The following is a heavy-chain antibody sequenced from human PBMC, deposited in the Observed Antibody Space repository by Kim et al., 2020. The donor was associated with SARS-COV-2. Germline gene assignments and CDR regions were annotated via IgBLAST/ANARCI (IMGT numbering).Heavy chain of an antibody. V-gene: IGHV1-3*01. Sequence: KYSQKYQGRVTITRDTAASTAYMELSSLRSEDTAVYYCAGWGYGSGLSDYWGQGTLVTVSS. D-gene: IGHD3-10*01. CDR3: AGWGYGSGLSDY. J-gene: IGHJ4*02.